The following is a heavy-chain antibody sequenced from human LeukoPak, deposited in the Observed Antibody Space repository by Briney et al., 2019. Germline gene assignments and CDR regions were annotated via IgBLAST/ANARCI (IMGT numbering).Heavy chain of an antibody. V-gene: IGHV3-48*04. CDR1: GFTFSTYS. D-gene: IGHD3-10*01. Sequence: GGSLRLSCAASGFTFSTYSVNWVRQAPGKGLEWISYISSGSTTLYYVDSVKGRFTISRDNARNSLYLQMNSLRAEDTALYYCARKVRTGDTSGGMDVWGQGTTVTVSS. CDR3: ARKVRTGDTSGGMDV. CDR2: ISSGSTTL. J-gene: IGHJ6*02.